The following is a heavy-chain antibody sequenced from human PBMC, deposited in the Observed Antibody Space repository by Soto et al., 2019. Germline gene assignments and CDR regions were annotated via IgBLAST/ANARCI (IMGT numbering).Heavy chain of an antibody. J-gene: IGHJ4*02. V-gene: IGHV4-39*01. CDR2: VYYSGST. CDR1: PGFVSSSSYY. CDR3: VRLGGPATFSYYFGY. D-gene: IGHD3-16*01. Sequence: SETLSLTCTVSPGFVSSSSYYWGWIRQPPGKGLEWIGSVYYSGSTYYNPSLESRGTISVDTSKNQFSLKLMSLSAADTAAYYCVRLGGPATFSYYFGYWGQIALVTF.